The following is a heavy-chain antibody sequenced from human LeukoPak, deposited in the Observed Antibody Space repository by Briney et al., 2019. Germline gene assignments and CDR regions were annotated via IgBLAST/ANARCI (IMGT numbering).Heavy chain of an antibody. CDR2: IKQDGSEK. CDR3: ARATIGFDP. D-gene: IGHD3-3*01. V-gene: IGHV3-7*01. CDR1: GFTFSSYW. J-gene: IGHJ5*02. Sequence: GGSLRLSCAASGFTFSSYWMSWVRQAPGKGLEWVADIKQDGSEKFYVDSVKGRFTISRDNAKNTLYLQMNSLRAEDTAVYYCARATIGFDPWGQGTLVTVSS.